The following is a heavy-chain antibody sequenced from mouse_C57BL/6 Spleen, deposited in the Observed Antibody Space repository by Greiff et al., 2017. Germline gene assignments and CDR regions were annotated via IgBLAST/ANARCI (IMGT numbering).Heavy chain of an antibody. J-gene: IGHJ4*01. V-gene: IGHV1-54*01. D-gene: IGHD1-1*01. CDR2: INPGSGGT. CDR3: ARWRDYYGSSYAMDY. Sequence: VQLQQSGAELVRPGTSVKVSCKASGYAFTNYLIEWVKQRPGQGLEWIGVINPGSGGTNYNEKFKGKATLTADKSSSTAYMQLSRLTSEDSAVYVCARWRDYYGSSYAMDYWGQGTSVTVSS. CDR1: GYAFTNYL.